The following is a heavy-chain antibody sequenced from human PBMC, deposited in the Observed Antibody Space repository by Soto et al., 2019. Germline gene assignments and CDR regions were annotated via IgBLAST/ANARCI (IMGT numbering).Heavy chain of an antibody. CDR3: ARVGAGSSSFDY. V-gene: IGHV4-61*01. Sequence: SETLSLTCTVSGGSVSSGSYYWSWIRQPPGKGLEWVGYIYYSGSTNYNPSIKSRVTISVDTPKNQVSLKLSTVTAADTAVYSCARVGAGSSSFDYWGQGTLVTVSS. CDR1: GGSVSSGSYY. D-gene: IGHD3-16*01. J-gene: IGHJ4*02. CDR2: IYYSGST.